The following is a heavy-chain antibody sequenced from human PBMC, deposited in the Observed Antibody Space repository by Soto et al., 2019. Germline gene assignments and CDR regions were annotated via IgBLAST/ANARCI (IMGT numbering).Heavy chain of an antibody. CDR2: IYYSGST. CDR3: ARGGSSWHFDY. J-gene: IGHJ4*02. CDR1: GGSISSYY. Sequence: PSETLSLTCTVSGGSISSYYWSWVRQPPGKGLEWIGYIYYSGSTNYNPSLKSRVTISVDTSKNQFSLKLSSVTAADTAVYYCARGGSSWHFDYWGQGTLVTVYS. D-gene: IGHD6-13*01. V-gene: IGHV4-59*01.